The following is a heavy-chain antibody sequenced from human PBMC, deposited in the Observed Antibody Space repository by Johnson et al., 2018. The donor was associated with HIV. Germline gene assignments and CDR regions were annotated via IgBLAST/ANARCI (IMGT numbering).Heavy chain of an antibody. Sequence: QVQLVESGGGVVQPGRSLRLSCAASGFTFSSYDMHWVRQAPGKGMDWVAFISYDGSNEYYADSVKGRFTISSDNSKNALYLQMNSLRADDTAIYYCAKPPSMGADGFAIWGHGTMVTVSS. J-gene: IGHJ3*02. CDR1: GFTFSSYD. V-gene: IGHV3-30*18. CDR2: ISYDGSNE. CDR3: AKPPSMGADGFAI. D-gene: IGHD3-16*01.